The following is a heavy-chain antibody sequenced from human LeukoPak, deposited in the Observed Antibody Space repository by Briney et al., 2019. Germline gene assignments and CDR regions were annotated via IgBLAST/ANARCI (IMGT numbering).Heavy chain of an antibody. J-gene: IGHJ4*02. CDR2: ISSSSSYI. V-gene: IGHV3-21*05. Sequence: GGSLRLSCAASGFTFSSYSMNWVRQAPGKGLEWVSYISSSSSYIYYADSVKGRFTISRDNAKNSLYLQMNSLRAEDTAVYYCVASSGWYYFDYWGQGTLVTVSS. CDR3: VASSGWYYFDY. CDR1: GFTFSSYS. D-gene: IGHD6-19*01.